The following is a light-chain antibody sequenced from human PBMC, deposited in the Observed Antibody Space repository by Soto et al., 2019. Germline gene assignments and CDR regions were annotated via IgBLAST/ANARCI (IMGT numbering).Light chain of an antibody. CDR2: SAS. CDR3: QQSYSTPLA. Sequence: DIQMNQSPSSLSASVGDRATITCRASQTISSSLNWYQQKPGKAPKLLIYSASSLQSGVPSRFSGSGSGTDFTLTISSLQPEDSGSFYCQQSYSTPLAFGGGTKVEIK. CDR1: QTISSS. V-gene: IGKV1-39*01. J-gene: IGKJ4*01.